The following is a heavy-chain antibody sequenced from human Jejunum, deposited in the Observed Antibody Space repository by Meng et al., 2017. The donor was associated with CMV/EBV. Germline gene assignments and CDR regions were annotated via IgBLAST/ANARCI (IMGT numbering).Heavy chain of an antibody. CDR2: IYYIATT. Sequence: SPTCTVSGGSISSGGYYWTWIRQHPGRGLEWIGYIYYIATTYYSPSLKSRVTISLDTSKNQFSLTLSSVTAADTAVYYCVREPGPWGQGTLVTVSS. CDR1: GGSISSGGYY. J-gene: IGHJ5*02. V-gene: IGHV4-31*03. CDR3: VREPGP.